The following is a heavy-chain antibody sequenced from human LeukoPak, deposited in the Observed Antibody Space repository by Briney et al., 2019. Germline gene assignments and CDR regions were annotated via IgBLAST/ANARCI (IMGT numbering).Heavy chain of an antibody. CDR1: GGSISSYY. CDR3: ARAQSTWTRNLSWFDP. J-gene: IGHJ5*02. CDR2: IYYSGST. V-gene: IGHV4-59*01. D-gene: IGHD2-2*01. Sequence: SETLSLTCTVSGGSISSYYWSWIRQPPGKGLEWIGYIYYSGSTNYNPSLKSRVTISVDTSKNQFSLKLSSVTAADTAVYYCARAQSTWTRNLSWFDPWGQGTLVTVSP.